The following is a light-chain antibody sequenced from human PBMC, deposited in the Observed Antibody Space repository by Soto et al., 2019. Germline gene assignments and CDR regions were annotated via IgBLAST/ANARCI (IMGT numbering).Light chain of an antibody. CDR3: QSYDSSLSHVV. Sequence: QSVLTQPPSVSGAPGQRGTIPCTGSSSNIGSYYDVHWYQQLPGTVPKLLIYGDNNRPSGVPDRFSGSTSGTSASLAITGLQDEDEADYYCQSYDSSLSHVVFGGGTKLTVL. J-gene: IGLJ2*01. CDR1: SSNIGSYYD. V-gene: IGLV1-40*01. CDR2: GDN.